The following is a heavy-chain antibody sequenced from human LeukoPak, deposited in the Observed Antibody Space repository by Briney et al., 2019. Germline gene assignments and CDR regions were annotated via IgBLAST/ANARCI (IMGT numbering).Heavy chain of an antibody. V-gene: IGHV3-30-3*01. CDR2: ISYDGSNK. J-gene: IGHJ4*02. CDR1: GFTFSDYY. Sequence: GGSLRLSCAASGFTFSDYYMSWIRQAPGKGLEWVAVISYDGSNKYYADSVKGRFTISRDNSKNTLYLQMNSLRAEDTAVYYCARDRGSMVRGVISDFDYWGQGTLVTVSS. D-gene: IGHD3-10*01. CDR3: ARDRGSMVRGVISDFDY.